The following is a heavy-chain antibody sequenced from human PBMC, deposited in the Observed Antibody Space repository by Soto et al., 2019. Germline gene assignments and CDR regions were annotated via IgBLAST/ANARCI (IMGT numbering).Heavy chain of an antibody. D-gene: IGHD6-13*01. V-gene: IGHV3-21*01. J-gene: IGHJ6*02. CDR3: ARDSQQQLVRGGYYYYGMDV. CDR2: ISSSSSYI. Sequence: PGGSLRLSCAASGFTFSSYSMNWVRQAPGKGLEWVSSISSSSSYIYYADSVKGRFTISRDNAKNSLYLQMNSLRAEDTAVYYCARDSQQQLVRGGYYYYGMDVWGQGTTVTVSS. CDR1: GFTFSSYS.